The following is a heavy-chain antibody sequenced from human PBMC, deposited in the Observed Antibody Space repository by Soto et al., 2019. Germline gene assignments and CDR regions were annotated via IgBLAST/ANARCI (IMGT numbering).Heavy chain of an antibody. Sequence: PGGSLRLSCAASGFTFSDYYMSWIRQAPGKGLEWLSYISSSGTTIYYADSVKGRFTISRDNAKNSLYLQMNSLRAEDTAVYYCARDSSSSSTDDYWGQGTLVTVSS. CDR2: ISSSGTTI. J-gene: IGHJ4*02. D-gene: IGHD2-2*01. V-gene: IGHV3-11*01. CDR1: GFTFSDYY. CDR3: ARDSSSSSTDDY.